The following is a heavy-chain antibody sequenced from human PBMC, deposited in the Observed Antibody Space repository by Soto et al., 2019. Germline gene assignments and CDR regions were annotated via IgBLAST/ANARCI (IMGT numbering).Heavy chain of an antibody. CDR1: GYTFTDYK. CDR2: INDGKENT. CDR3: SKDRYVVVKAAKNDYAFDV. D-gene: IGHD2-15*01. V-gene: IGHV1-3*01. Sequence: ASVKVSCKASGYTFTDYKIHWVRQAPGQRLEWMGWINDGKENTKYSQKFQGRVTITRDTSASTAYMELSSLTSEDTAVYYCSKDRYVVVKAAKNDYAFDVWGQGTMVTVSS. J-gene: IGHJ3*01.